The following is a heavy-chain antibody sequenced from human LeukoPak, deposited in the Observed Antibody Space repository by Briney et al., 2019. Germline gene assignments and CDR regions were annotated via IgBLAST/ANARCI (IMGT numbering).Heavy chain of an antibody. Sequence: VASVKVSCKASGGTFSSYAISWVRQAPGQGLEWMGGIIPIFGTANYAQKFQGRVTITTDESTSTAYMELSSLRSEDTAVYYCARAGLVVPAAIRWFDPWGQGTLVTVSS. CDR1: GGTFSSYA. V-gene: IGHV1-69*05. CDR2: IIPIFGTA. CDR3: ARAGLVVPAAIRWFDP. D-gene: IGHD2-2*02. J-gene: IGHJ5*02.